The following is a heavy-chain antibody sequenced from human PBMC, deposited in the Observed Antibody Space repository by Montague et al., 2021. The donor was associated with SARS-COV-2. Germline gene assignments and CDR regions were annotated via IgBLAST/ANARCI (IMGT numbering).Heavy chain of an antibody. J-gene: IGHJ4*02. Sequence: SLRLSCAASGFTFSRYWMSWVRQAPGKGLEWVSAIGGSGDTYYADSVKGRFAIPRDNSKNTLYLQMNSLRADDTAVYYCAKEMGHGRPFDYWGQGALVTVSS. CDR1: GFTFSRYW. CDR3: AKEMGHGRPFDY. D-gene: IGHD2-15*01. V-gene: IGHV3-23*01. CDR2: IGGSGDT.